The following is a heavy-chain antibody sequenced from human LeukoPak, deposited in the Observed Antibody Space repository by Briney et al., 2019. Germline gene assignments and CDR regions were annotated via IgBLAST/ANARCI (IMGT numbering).Heavy chain of an antibody. J-gene: IGHJ6*03. CDR1: GFTFSNYG. V-gene: IGHV3-30*02. D-gene: IGHD2-15*01. Sequence: TGGSLRLSCAASGFTFSNYGMHWVRQAPGKGLEWVAFIRYDGSNKYYADSVKGRFTISRDNSKNTLYLQMNSLRAEDTAVYYCAKNGDRGAYCTGGTCYPYFYYYMDVWGKGTTVTI. CDR2: IRYDGSNK. CDR3: AKNGDRGAYCTGGTCYPYFYYYMDV.